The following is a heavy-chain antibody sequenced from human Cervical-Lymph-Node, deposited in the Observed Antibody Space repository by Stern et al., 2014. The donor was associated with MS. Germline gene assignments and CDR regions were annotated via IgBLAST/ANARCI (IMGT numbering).Heavy chain of an antibody. CDR2: ISYDGRKE. CDR3: AKDRDTGWPPDY. Sequence: VQLVESGGGVVQPGRSLRLSCAGSGFTFSTYCLHWVRQAPGKGLEWVAVISYDGRKEHYVGSVKGRFTISRDNSKNTLYLQMNSLRAEDTAVYYCAKDRDTGWPPDYWGQGTLVTVS. J-gene: IGHJ4*02. CDR1: GFTFSTYC. V-gene: IGHV3-30*18. D-gene: IGHD6-19*01.